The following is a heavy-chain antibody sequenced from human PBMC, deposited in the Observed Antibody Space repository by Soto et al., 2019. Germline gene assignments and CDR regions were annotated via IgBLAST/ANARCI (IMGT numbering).Heavy chain of an antibody. CDR1: GGSISSYH. CDR3: ARQGVTMVRGVSFFDY. J-gene: IGHJ4*02. V-gene: IGHV4-4*07. CDR2: MHSTGST. D-gene: IGHD3-10*01. Sequence: SETLSLTCSVSGGSISSYHWSWIRQPAGKGLEWIGRMHSTGSTYYNPSLKSRVTISVDTSKNQFSLKLSSVTAADTAVYYCARQGVTMVRGVSFFDYWGQGTLVTVSS.